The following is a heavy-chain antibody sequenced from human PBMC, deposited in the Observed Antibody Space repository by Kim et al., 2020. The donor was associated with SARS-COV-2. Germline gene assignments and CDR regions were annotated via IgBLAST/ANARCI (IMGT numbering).Heavy chain of an antibody. CDR2: NT. V-gene: IGHV1-18*01. J-gene: IGHJ5*02. D-gene: IGHD6-19*01. Sequence: NTAYEHKFQGRVTMTTDTPTNTAYMELRSLRSDDTAVYYCAKAGYSSWFDPWGQGTLVTVSS. CDR3: AKAGYSSWFDP.